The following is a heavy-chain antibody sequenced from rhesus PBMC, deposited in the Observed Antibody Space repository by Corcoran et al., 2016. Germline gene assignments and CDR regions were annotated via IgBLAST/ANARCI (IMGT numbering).Heavy chain of an antibody. CDR1: GGSISRSY. CDR3: ASGDYYFDY. V-gene: IGHV4-169*02. D-gene: IGHD3-3*01. Sequence: QLQLQESGPGLVKPSETLSVTCAVSGGSISRSYWSWIRQAPGKGLEWIGYIYGSGSSTNYNPSLKSRVTLSVDTSKNQLSLKLSSVTAADTAVYYCASGDYYFDYWGQGVLVTVSS. J-gene: IGHJ4*01. CDR2: IYGSGSST.